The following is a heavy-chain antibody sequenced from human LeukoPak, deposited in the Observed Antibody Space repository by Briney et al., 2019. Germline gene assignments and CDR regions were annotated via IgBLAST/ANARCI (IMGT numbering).Heavy chain of an antibody. J-gene: IGHJ4*02. CDR1: GYTFTSYG. Sequence: SVKVSCKASGYTFTSYGISWVRQAPGQGLEWMGRIIPILGIANYAQKFQGRVTITADKSTSTAYMELSSLRSEDTAVYYCAGTLGKTVLLDYWGQGTLVTVSS. CDR2: IIPILGIA. CDR3: AGTLGKTVLLDY. V-gene: IGHV1-69*04. D-gene: IGHD4-17*01.